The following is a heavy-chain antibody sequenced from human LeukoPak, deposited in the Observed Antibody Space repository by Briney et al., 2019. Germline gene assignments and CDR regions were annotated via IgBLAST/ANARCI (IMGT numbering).Heavy chain of an antibody. CDR3: ARGGSAPWG. CDR1: GGSVSSGDYY. V-gene: IGHV4-30-4*01. Sequence: SETLSLTCTVSGGSVSSGDYYWNWIRQPPGKGLEWIGYIHYSGSSYYSPSLKSRVTISIDTSKNQFSLKLSSVTAADTAVYYCARGGSAPWGWGQGTLVTVSS. CDR2: IHYSGSS. D-gene: IGHD7-27*01. J-gene: IGHJ4*02.